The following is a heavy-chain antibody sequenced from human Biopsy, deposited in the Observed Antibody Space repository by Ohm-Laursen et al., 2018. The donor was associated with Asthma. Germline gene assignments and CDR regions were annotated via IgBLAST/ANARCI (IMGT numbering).Heavy chain of an antibody. D-gene: IGHD3-10*01. Sequence: ESLKISCKASGYIFTSYWIGWVRQMPGKGLEWMGIIFPGYSDTIYSPSFQGQVTISADMSISTAYLQCTSLTASDPAIYYCARLAYGSGSFFDFWGQGTLVTVAS. CDR2: IFPGYSDT. CDR3: ARLAYGSGSFFDF. CDR1: GYIFTSYW. J-gene: IGHJ4*02. V-gene: IGHV5-51*01.